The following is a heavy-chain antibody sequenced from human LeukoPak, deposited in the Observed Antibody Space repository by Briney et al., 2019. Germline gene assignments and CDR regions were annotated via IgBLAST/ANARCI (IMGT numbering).Heavy chain of an antibody. D-gene: IGHD6-19*01. J-gene: IGHJ4*02. CDR3: AGGGGTAVADRKSKFDD. CDR2: VNPSAGST. Sequence: ASVKVSCKASGYTFTSYYIHWVRQAPGQGLEWMGIVNPSAGSTSYAQKFQGRVTMTRDTSTSTVYMELSSLRSEDTAVYYCAGGGGTAVADRKSKFDDWGQGTLVTVSS. CDR1: GYTFTSYY. V-gene: IGHV1-46*01.